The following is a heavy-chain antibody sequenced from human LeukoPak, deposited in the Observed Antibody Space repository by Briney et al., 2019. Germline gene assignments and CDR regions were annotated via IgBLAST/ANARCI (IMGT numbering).Heavy chain of an antibody. V-gene: IGHV5-51*01. Sequence: GESLKISCKGSGFSLTSNWIGWVRQMPGKGLEWMGIIYPADSDTRYSPSFQGQVTISADTSINTAYLQWTSLKASDTAMYYCARDLDSRFDSWGQGTLVTVSS. CDR2: IYPADSDT. D-gene: IGHD3-22*01. CDR3: ARDLDSRFDS. J-gene: IGHJ4*02. CDR1: GFSLTSNW.